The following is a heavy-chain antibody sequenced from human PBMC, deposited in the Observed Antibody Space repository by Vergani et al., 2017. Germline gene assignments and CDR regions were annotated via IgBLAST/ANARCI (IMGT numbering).Heavy chain of an antibody. CDR1: GFTFDDYA. Sequence: EVQLVESGGGLVQPGRSLRLSCAASGFTFDDYAMHWVRQAPGKGLEWVSAISGSGGSTYYADSVKGRFTISRDNSKNTLYLQMNSLRAEDTAVYYCARSGWYWNAFDIWGQGTMVTVSS. D-gene: IGHD6-19*01. J-gene: IGHJ3*02. CDR2: ISGSGGST. V-gene: IGHV3-23*04. CDR3: ARSGWYWNAFDI.